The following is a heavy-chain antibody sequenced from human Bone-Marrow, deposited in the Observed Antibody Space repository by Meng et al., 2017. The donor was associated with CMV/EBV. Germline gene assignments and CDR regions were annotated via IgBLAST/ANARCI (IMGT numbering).Heavy chain of an antibody. J-gene: IGHJ4*02. Sequence: GESLKISCAASGFTFSSYSMNWVRQAPGKGLEWVSSISSSSSYIYYADSVKGRFTISRDNAKNSLYLQMNSLRPEDTALYYCAKDPNPFWSGYYGVYYFDYWGQGTLVTVSS. CDR3: AKDPNPFWSGYYGVYYFDY. V-gene: IGHV3-21*04. CDR1: GFTFSSYS. D-gene: IGHD3-3*01. CDR2: ISSSSSYI.